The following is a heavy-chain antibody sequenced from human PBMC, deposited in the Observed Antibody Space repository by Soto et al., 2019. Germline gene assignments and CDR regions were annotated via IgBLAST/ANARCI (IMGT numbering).Heavy chain of an antibody. Sequence: QVQLVESGGGVVQPGRSLRLSCAASGFTFSSYAMHWVRQAPGKGPEWVAVISYDGSNKYYADSVKGRFTISRDNSKHTLYLQMNSLRAEDTAVYYCARDLCSGGSCSIDYWGQGTLVTVSS. J-gene: IGHJ4*02. CDR3: ARDLCSGGSCSIDY. CDR1: GFTFSSYA. D-gene: IGHD2-15*01. CDR2: ISYDGSNK. V-gene: IGHV3-30-3*01.